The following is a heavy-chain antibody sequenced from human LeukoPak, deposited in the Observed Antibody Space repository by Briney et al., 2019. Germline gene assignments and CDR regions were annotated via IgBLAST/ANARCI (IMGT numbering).Heavy chain of an antibody. CDR2: ISGSGGST. D-gene: IGHD6-13*01. CDR1: GFTFSSYA. J-gene: IGHJ4*02. CDR3: AKDQGFDSSSWYRKFDY. Sequence: GGSLRLSCAASGFTFSSYAMSWVRQAPGKGLEWVSAISGSGGSTYYADSVKGRFTISRDNSKNTLYLQMNSLRAEDTAVYYCAKDQGFDSSSWYRKFDYWGQGTLVTVSS. V-gene: IGHV3-23*01.